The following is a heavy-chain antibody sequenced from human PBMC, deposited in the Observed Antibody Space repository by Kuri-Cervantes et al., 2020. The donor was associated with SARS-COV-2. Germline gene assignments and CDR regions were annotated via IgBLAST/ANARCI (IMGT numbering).Heavy chain of an antibody. J-gene: IGHJ6*02. D-gene: IGHD6-6*01. V-gene: IGHV3-48*03. Sequence: GGSLRLSCAASGFTFSSYEMNWVRQAPGKGLEWVSYISSSGSTIYYADSVKGRFTISRDNAKNSLYLQMNSLRAEDTAVYYCARRRTARPGKLYYYGMDVWGQGTTVTVSS. CDR3: ARRRTARPGKLYYYGMDV. CDR1: GFTFSSYE. CDR2: ISSSGSTI.